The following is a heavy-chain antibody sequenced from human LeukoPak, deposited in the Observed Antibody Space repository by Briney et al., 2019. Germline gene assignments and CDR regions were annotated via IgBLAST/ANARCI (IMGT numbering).Heavy chain of an antibody. V-gene: IGHV4-34*01. CDR1: GGSFSGYY. D-gene: IGHD6-13*01. CDR3: ARGRSRAAAAGTVGY. J-gene: IGHJ4*02. Sequence: PSETLSLTCAVYGGSFSGYYWSWIRQPPGMGLEWIGEINHSGSTNYNPSLKSRVTISVDTSKNQFSLKLSSVTAADTAVYYCARGRSRAAAAGTVGYWGQGTLVTVSS. CDR2: INHSGST.